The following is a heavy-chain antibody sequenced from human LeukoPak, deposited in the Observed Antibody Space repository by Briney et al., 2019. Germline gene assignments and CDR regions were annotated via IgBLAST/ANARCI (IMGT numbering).Heavy chain of an antibody. Sequence: GGSLRLSCAASGFTFSSHGMSWVRQAPGKGLEWVSGIVGGAGGTYYADSVKGRFTISRDNAKNSLYLQMNSLRAEDTAVYYCARGGSYIDYWGQGTLVTVSS. V-gene: IGHV3-23*01. CDR1: GFTFSSHG. J-gene: IGHJ4*02. CDR3: ARGGSYIDY. D-gene: IGHD1-26*01. CDR2: IVGGAGGT.